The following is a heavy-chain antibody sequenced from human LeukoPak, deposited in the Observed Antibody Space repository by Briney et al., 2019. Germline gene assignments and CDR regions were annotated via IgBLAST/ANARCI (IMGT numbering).Heavy chain of an antibody. CDR3: GRGPKAGGPHHDMDV. J-gene: IGHJ6*02. CDR1: GGTFSSYA. D-gene: IGHD2-15*01. V-gene: IGHV1-69*05. CDR2: IIPIFGTA. Sequence: GASVKVSCKASGGTFSSYAISWVRQAPGQGLEWMGGIIPIFGTANYAQKFQGRATMTTDTSTNTAYMELRSLSSDDTAVYYCGRGPKAGGPHHDMDVWGRGTTVTVPS.